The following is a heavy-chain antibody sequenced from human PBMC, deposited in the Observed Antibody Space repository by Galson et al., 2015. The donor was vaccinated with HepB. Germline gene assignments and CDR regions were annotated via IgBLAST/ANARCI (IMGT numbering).Heavy chain of an antibody. CDR2: ISPSSSTI. D-gene: IGHD3-10*01. Sequence: SLRLSCAASGFTFSSYSMNWVRQAPGKGLEWVSYISPSSSTINYADSVKGRFTISRDNAKNSLYLQMNSLGAEDTAVYYCARDRGDSGSYLSYYYVMDVWGRGTTVTVSS. CDR3: ARDRGDSGSYLSYYYVMDV. V-gene: IGHV3-48*04. J-gene: IGHJ6*02. CDR1: GFTFSSYS.